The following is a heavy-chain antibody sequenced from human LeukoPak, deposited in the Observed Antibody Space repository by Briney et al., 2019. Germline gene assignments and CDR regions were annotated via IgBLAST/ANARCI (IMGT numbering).Heavy chain of an antibody. CDR3: AREGGTYSSNLDYFDY. Sequence: GGSLRLSCAASGFTFSSYGMSWVRQAPGKGLEWVSAISDSGGSTYYADSVKGRFTISRDNAKNSLYLQMDSLRAEDTAMYYCAREGGTYSSNLDYFDYWGQGTLVTVSS. V-gene: IGHV3-23*01. D-gene: IGHD6-13*01. CDR2: ISDSGGST. J-gene: IGHJ4*02. CDR1: GFTFSSYG.